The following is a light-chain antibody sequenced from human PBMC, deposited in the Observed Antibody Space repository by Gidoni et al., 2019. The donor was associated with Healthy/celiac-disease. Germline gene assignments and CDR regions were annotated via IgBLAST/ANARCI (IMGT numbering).Light chain of an antibody. J-gene: IGKJ4*01. Sequence: DIVMTQSPATLSVSPGERATLSCRASQCVSSNLAWYQQKPGQAPRLLIYGASTRATGIPARFSGSGSGTEFTLTISSLQSEDFAVYYCQQYNNWPPPTFGGGTKVEIK. CDR3: QQYNNWPPPT. V-gene: IGKV3-15*01. CDR2: GAS. CDR1: QCVSSN.